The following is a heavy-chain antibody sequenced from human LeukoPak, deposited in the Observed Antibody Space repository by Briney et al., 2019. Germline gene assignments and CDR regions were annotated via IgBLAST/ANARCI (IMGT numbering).Heavy chain of an antibody. V-gene: IGHV3-74*01. CDR2: INSDGGGA. Sequence: GGSLRLSCAASGITFGNNWMHWVRQGPGKGLVWISRINSDGGGAIYADSVKGRFTVSRDNAENTLYLQMNSLRAEDTAVYYCARDVPHNWFDTWGQGTLVTVSS. J-gene: IGHJ5*02. CDR3: ARDVPHNWFDT. CDR1: GITFGNNW.